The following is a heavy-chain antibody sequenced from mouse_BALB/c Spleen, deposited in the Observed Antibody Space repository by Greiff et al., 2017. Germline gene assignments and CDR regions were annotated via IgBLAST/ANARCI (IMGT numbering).Heavy chain of an antibody. D-gene: IGHD2-3*01. CDR1: GFSLTSYD. J-gene: IGHJ3*01. Sequence: VQLQESGPGLVAPSQSLSITCTVSGFSLTSYDISWIRQPPGKGLEWLGVIWTGGGTNYNSAFMSRLSISKDNSKSQVFLKMNSLQTDDTAIYYCVRDYDFAYWGQGTLVTVSA. CDR3: VRDYDFAY. CDR2: IWTGGGT. V-gene: IGHV2-9-2*01.